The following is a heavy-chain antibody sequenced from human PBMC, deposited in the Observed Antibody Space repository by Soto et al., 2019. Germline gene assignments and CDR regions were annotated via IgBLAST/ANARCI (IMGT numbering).Heavy chain of an antibody. J-gene: IGHJ5*02. Sequence: GSGPTLVNPTQTLTLTCTFSGFSLSTSGVGVGWIRQPPGKALEWLALIYWDDDKRYSPSLKSRLTITKDTSKNQVVLTMTNMDPVDTATYYCAHTTSKTEMTIFGLVIMKGWFDPWGQGSLVTVSS. D-gene: IGHD3-3*01. V-gene: IGHV2-5*02. CDR3: AHTTSKTEMTIFGLVIMKGWFDP. CDR2: IYWDDDK. CDR1: GFSLSTSGVG.